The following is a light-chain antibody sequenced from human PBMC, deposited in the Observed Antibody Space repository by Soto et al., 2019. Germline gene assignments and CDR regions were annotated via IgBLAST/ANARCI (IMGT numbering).Light chain of an antibody. Sequence: QSVLTQPPSASGTPGQRVTISCSGGSSNIGTNTVNWYQQLPGTAPKLLIYISDQRPSGVPDRFSGSKSGASASLAISGLQSEYEADYYCAAWDDSLNGPVFGGGTKLTVL. V-gene: IGLV1-44*01. CDR2: ISD. J-gene: IGLJ2*01. CDR1: SSNIGTNT. CDR3: AAWDDSLNGPV.